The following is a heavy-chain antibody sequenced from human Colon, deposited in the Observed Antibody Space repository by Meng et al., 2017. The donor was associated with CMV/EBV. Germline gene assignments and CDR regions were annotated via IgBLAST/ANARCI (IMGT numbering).Heavy chain of an antibody. V-gene: IGHV4-34*01. CDR3: ARTRLQHNWFDP. D-gene: IGHD4-11*01. J-gene: IGHJ5*02. Sequence: SETLSLTRAVYGGSFSGYYWSWIRQPPGKGLEWIGEINHSGSTNYNPSLKSRVTISVDTSKNQFSLKLSSVTAADTAVYYCARTRLQHNWFDPWGQGTLVTVS. CDR2: INHSGST. CDR1: GGSFSGYY.